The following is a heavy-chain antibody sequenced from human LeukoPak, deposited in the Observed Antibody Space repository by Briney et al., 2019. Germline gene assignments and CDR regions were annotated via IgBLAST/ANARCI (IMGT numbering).Heavy chain of an antibody. Sequence: PTGGSLRLSCAASGFTVSSNYMSWVRQAPGKGLEWVSVIYSGGSTYYADSVKGRFTISRDNSKNTLYLQMNSLRAEDTAVYYCARVVDTAMFDWGQGTLVTVSS. CDR1: GFTVSSNY. V-gene: IGHV3-53*01. CDR2: IYSGGST. D-gene: IGHD5-18*01. J-gene: IGHJ4*02. CDR3: ARVVDTAMFD.